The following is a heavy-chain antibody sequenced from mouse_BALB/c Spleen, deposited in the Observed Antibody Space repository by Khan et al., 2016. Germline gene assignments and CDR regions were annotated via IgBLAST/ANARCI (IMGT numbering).Heavy chain of an antibody. CDR1: GYTFTNYG. CDR2: INTYSGES. Sequence: QIQLVQSGPELKKPGKTVKISCKASGYTFTNYGMNWVKQAPEKGLKWMGWINTYSGESTYAADFKGRFAFSLETSANTAYLQINNLKNEDTATYFCARYRYYYGSSRYCDVWGAGTTVTVSS. V-gene: IGHV9-3-1*01. J-gene: IGHJ1*01. D-gene: IGHD1-1*01. CDR3: ARYRYYYGSSRYCDV.